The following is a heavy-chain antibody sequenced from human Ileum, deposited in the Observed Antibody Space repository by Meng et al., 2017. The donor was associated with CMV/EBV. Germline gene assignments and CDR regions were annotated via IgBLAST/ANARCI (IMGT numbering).Heavy chain of an antibody. V-gene: IGHV1-46*02. CDR3: ARGGMYSIRFYFDQ. D-gene: IGHD3-3*01. Sequence: SANTFNSHILHWVRKAPGQGLEWMGLINPGGGSATSAQKFQGRVTLTGDTSTSTVYMELSSLRSEDTAIYYCARGGMYSIRFYFDQWGQGSLVTVSS. CDR2: INPGGGSA. J-gene: IGHJ4*02. CDR1: ANTFNSHI.